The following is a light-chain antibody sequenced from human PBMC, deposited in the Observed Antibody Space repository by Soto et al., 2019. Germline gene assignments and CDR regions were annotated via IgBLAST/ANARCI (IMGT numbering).Light chain of an antibody. CDR2: GAS. V-gene: IGKV3-15*01. CDR1: ESVSSN. CDR3: QQYNYWPRT. J-gene: IGKJ1*01. Sequence: EIVMTQSPGPLSVSPGERATLSCRASESVSSNLAWYQQKPGQAPSLLIYGASTRAAGVPVRFSGSGSGTEFTLTISSLQSEDFAVYCCQQYNYWPRTFGQGTKVEIK.